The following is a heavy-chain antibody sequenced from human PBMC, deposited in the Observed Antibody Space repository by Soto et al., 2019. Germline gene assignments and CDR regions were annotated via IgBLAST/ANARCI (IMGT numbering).Heavy chain of an antibody. Sequence: QVQLTESEGGLVKPGGSLRLSCAASGFTFSALYMSWIRQAPGKGLEWISCIGSGGDKKIYAESVRGRFTISRDNAKNSLYLQMNRLRAEDTAVYYCARDRGAVTGDYFDYWGQGTLVTVSS. CDR3: ARDRGAVTGDYFDY. CDR1: GFTFSALY. D-gene: IGHD6-19*01. J-gene: IGHJ4*02. V-gene: IGHV3-11*01. CDR2: IGSGGDKK.